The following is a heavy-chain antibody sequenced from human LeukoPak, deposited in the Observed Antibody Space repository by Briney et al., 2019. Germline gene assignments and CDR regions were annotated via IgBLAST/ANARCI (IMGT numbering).Heavy chain of an antibody. CDR3: ARDDDRNAGEDAFDI. D-gene: IGHD1-14*01. CDR1: GYTLTELS. V-gene: IGHV1-24*01. CDR2: FDPEDGET. Sequence: ASVKVSCKVSGYTLTELSMHWVRQAPGKGLEWMGGFDPEDGETIYAQKFQGRVTMTEDTSTDTAYMELSSLRSEDTAVYYCARDDDRNAGEDAFDIWGQGTMVTVSS. J-gene: IGHJ3*02.